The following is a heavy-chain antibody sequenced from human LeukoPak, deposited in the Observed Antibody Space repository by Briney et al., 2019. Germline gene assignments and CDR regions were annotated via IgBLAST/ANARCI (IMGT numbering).Heavy chain of an antibody. J-gene: IGHJ4*02. CDR2: FYHGGST. V-gene: IGHV4-38-2*02. Sequence: PSETLSLTCTVSGYSISTGYYWDWIRQPPGKGLEWIGTFYHGGSTYYNPSLKSRVTISVDTSKNQFSLNLTSVTAADTAVYYCARELAGGIAVAGNFDYWGQGTLVTVSS. D-gene: IGHD6-19*01. CDR3: ARELAGGIAVAGNFDY. CDR1: GYSISTGYY.